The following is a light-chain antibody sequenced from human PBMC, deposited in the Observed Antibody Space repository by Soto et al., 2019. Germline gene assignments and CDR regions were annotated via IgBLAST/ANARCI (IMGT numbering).Light chain of an antibody. CDR1: QTINIY. CDR2: SGS. V-gene: IGKV1-39*01. Sequence: DIQMTQSPSSLSASVGDRVTITCRASQTINIYVNWYQQKAGKAPKLLIYSGSSLQSGVPSRFSGSGSGTDFTLTISSLQPEDFASYYCQQSYSTPTFGQGTRLEIK. CDR3: QQSYSTPT. J-gene: IGKJ5*01.